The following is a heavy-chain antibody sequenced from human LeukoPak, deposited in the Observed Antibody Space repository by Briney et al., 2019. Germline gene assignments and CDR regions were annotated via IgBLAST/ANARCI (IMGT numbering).Heavy chain of an antibody. CDR3: AKDDSGSYYPYYYYMDV. Sequence: PGGSLRLSCAASGFTFSSYDMHWVRQAPGKGLEWVSYISSSGSTIYYADSVKGRFTISRDNSKNTLYLQMNSLRAEDTAVYYCAKDDSGSYYPYYYYMDVWGKGTTVTISS. D-gene: IGHD1-26*01. J-gene: IGHJ6*03. V-gene: IGHV3-48*01. CDR1: GFTFSSYD. CDR2: ISSSGSTI.